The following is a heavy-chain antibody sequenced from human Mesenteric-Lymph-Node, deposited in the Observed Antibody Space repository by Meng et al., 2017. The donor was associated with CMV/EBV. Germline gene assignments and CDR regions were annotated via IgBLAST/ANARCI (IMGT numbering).Heavy chain of an antibody. V-gene: IGHV3-30-3*01. CDR2: ISYDGSNK. D-gene: IGHD6-19*01. J-gene: IGHJ5*02. CDR1: GFTFSSYA. CDR3: ARDSQGLGP. Sequence: GESLKISCAASGFTFSSYAMHWVRQAPGKGLEWVAVISYDGSNKYYADSVKGRFTISRDNSKNTLYLQMNSLRAEDTAVYYCARDSQGLGPWGQGTLVTVSS.